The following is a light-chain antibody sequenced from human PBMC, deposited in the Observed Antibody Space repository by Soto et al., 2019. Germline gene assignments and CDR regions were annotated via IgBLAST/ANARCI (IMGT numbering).Light chain of an antibody. CDR1: QSISNW. CDR2: HAS. Sequence: DIQMTQSPSTLPASVGDRVTITCRASQSISNWLAWYQQKPGTAPKVLIYHASNLQSGVPSRFSGRGSETEFTLTISSLQPDDFATYFCQQYNNYPWTFGQGTKVDIK. CDR3: QQYNNYPWT. J-gene: IGKJ1*01. V-gene: IGKV1-5*01.